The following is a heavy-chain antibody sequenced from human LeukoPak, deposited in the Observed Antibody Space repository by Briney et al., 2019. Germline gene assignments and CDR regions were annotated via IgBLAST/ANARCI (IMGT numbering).Heavy chain of an antibody. CDR3: ASTYYGSGSEPWFDP. CDR1: GGTFSSYA. CDR2: IIPIFGTA. D-gene: IGHD3-10*01. Sequence: ASVKVSCKASGGTFSSYAISWVRQAPGQGLEWMGGIIPIFGTANYAQKFQGRVTITADESTSTAYMELSSLRSEDTAVYYCASTYYGSGSEPWFDPWGQGTLVTVSS. J-gene: IGHJ5*02. V-gene: IGHV1-69*13.